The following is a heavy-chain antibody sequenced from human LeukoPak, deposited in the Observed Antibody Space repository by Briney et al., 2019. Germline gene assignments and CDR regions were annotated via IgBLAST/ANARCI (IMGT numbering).Heavy chain of an antibody. V-gene: IGHV4-30-4*01. Sequence: SETLSLTCTVSGGSISSGDYYWSWIRQPPGKGLEWIGYIYYSGSTYYNPSLKSRVTISVDTSKNQFSLKLSSVTAADTAVYYCARGGRYFDWLLARDAFDIWGQGTMVTVSS. CDR1: GGSISSGDYY. J-gene: IGHJ3*02. CDR2: IYYSGST. D-gene: IGHD3-9*01. CDR3: ARGGRYFDWLLARDAFDI.